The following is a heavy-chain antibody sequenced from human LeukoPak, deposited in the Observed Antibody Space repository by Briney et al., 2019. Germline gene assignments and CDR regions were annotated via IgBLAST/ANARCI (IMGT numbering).Heavy chain of an antibody. CDR1: GYSFTSYW. CDR3: ARLEVITTGDELDY. CDR2: IHPGDSDI. V-gene: IGHV5-51*01. D-gene: IGHD3-22*01. J-gene: IGHJ4*02. Sequence: GESLKISCKGSGYSFTSYWIGWVRQMPGKGLEWMGIIHPGDSDIRYSPSFQGQVTISADKSISTAYLRWSSLKVSDTAMYYCARLEVITTGDELDYWGQGTLVTVSS.